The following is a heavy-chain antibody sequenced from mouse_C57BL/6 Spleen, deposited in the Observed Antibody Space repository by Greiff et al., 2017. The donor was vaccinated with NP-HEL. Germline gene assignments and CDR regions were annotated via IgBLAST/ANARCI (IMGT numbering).Heavy chain of an antibody. J-gene: IGHJ2*01. CDR2: IYPGDGDT. CDR1: GYAFSSYW. Sequence: QVQLQQSGAELVKPGASVKISCKASGYAFSSYWMNWVKQRPGKGLEWIGQIYPGDGDTNYNGKFKGKATLTADKSSSTACMQLSSLTSEDSAVYFCARSAYGNYFDYWGQGTTLTVSS. CDR3: ARSAYGNYFDY. D-gene: IGHD2-1*01. V-gene: IGHV1-80*01.